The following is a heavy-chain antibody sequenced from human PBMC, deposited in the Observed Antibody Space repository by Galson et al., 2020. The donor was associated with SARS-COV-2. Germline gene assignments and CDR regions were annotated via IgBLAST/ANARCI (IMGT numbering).Heavy chain of an antibody. J-gene: IGHJ6*02. CDR1: GYTFTNYD. Sequence: ASVKVSCKASGYTFTNYDMNWVRQASGQGLEWMGWMNPNSGNTGYAQKFQGRFTMTRNTSISTAYMELSSLRSEDTAVYYCARSIVATSDYYGMVVWGQGTTVTVS. CDR2: MNPNSGNT. V-gene: IGHV1-8*01. D-gene: IGHD5-12*01. CDR3: ARSIVATSDYYGMVV.